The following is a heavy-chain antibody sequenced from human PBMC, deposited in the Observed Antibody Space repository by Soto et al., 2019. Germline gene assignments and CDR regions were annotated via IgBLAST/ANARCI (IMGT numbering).Heavy chain of an antibody. CDR1: GYAFSTYD. J-gene: IGHJ6*03. CDR2: MNPSSGNT. Sequence: QVQLVQFGAEVKKPGASVKVSCKASGYAFSTYDINWVRQASGQGLEWMGWMNPSSGNTGDAKKFQGSVTMTRDSSISTAYMELSSLRSDDTAVYYCARVRRCSSSESLDVWGKGTTVTVSS. D-gene: IGHD6-6*01. V-gene: IGHV1-8*01. CDR3: ARVRRCSSSESLDV.